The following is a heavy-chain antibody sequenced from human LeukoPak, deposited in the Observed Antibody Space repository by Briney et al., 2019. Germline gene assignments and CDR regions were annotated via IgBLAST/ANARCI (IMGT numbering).Heavy chain of an antibody. D-gene: IGHD3-3*01. CDR2: INPKSGDT. J-gene: IGHJ5*02. CDR3: AREAPHYDFWSGYWFDP. CDR1: GYSFTAYY. V-gene: IGHV1-2*02. Sequence: ASVKVSCKASGYSFTAYYMQWVRQAPGQGLEWMGWINPKSGDTKYAQKFQGRVTMTGDTSISTVYMELSRLRSDDTAVYYCAREAPHYDFWSGYWFDPWGQGTLVTVSS.